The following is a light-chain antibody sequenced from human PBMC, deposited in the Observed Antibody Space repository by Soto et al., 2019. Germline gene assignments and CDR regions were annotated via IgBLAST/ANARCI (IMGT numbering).Light chain of an antibody. Sequence: SYELTQPPSVSVSPGQTASIPCSGAKLGDKYACWYQQKAGQSPVLVIYQDNKRPSGIPERFSGSNSGNTATLTISGTQAMDEADYYCQAWDSSTVVFGGGTKLTVL. CDR3: QAWDSSTVV. CDR1: KLGDKY. V-gene: IGLV3-1*01. CDR2: QDN. J-gene: IGLJ2*01.